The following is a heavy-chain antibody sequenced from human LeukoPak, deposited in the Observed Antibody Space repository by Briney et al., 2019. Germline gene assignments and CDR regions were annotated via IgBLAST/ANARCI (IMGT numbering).Heavy chain of an antibody. CDR3: AKDGDKYYDYVWGSSHYYFDY. J-gene: IGHJ4*02. CDR2: ISWDGGST. Sequence: PGGSLRLSCAASGFTFDDYAMHWVRQAPGKGLEWVSLISWDGGSTYYADSVKGRFTISRDNSKNFLYLLMNSLRAEDTALYYCAKDGDKYYDYVWGSSHYYFDYWGQGTLVTVSS. D-gene: IGHD3-16*01. CDR1: GFTFDDYA. V-gene: IGHV3-43D*04.